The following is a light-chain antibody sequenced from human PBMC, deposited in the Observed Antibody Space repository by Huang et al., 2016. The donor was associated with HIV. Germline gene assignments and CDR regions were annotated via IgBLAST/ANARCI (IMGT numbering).Light chain of an antibody. Sequence: IQLTQSPSSLSASVGDRVIITCRASQGISSYLAWYQQKPGKAPKLLLYASSTLQSWVPSRFSGSGSGTDFTLTISSLQPEDFATYYCQQLNSYPETFGQGTKVEIK. CDR2: ASS. J-gene: IGKJ1*01. V-gene: IGKV1-9*01. CDR3: QQLNSYPET. CDR1: QGISSY.